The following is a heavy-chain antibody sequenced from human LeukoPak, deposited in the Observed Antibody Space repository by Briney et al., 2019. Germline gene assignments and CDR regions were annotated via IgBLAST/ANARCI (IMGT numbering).Heavy chain of an antibody. J-gene: IGHJ3*02. Sequence: GGSLRLSCAASGFTFSSYAMSWVRQAPGKGLEWVSAISGSGGSTYYADSVKGRSTISRDNSRNTLYLQMNSLRAEDTAVYYCAGGYCGGDCYSFAFDIWGQGTMVTVSS. V-gene: IGHV3-23*01. CDR2: ISGSGGST. CDR3: AGGYCGGDCYSFAFDI. CDR1: GFTFSSYA. D-gene: IGHD2-21*01.